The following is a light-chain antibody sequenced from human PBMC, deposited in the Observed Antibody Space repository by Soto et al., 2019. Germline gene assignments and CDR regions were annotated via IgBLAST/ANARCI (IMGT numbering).Light chain of an antibody. CDR2: DVS. V-gene: IGLV2-14*01. Sequence: QSVLTHPATVSASPGQSITISCTGTSSYVGGYNYVSWYRQHPGRAPKLMIYDVSNRPSGVSNRFSGSKSGNTASLTISGLQAEDEADYYCSSYTRSSTYVFGTGTTVTVL. CDR3: SSYTRSSTYV. J-gene: IGLJ1*01. CDR1: SSYVGGYNY.